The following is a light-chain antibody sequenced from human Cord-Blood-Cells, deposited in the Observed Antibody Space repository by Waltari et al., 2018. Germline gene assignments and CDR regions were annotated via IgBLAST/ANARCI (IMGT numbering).Light chain of an antibody. CDR1: SSAVGGYNY. CDR2: EVS. CDR3: CAYAGSYV. Sequence: QSALTQPRSVSGSPGQSVTISSPGTSSAVGGYNYVSWYPQHPGKAPTLMTYEVSKRRSGGPARFTGAKSGNTATLAIRGLEAEDEADYCCCAYAGSYVFGGGTKLTVL. J-gene: IGLJ2*01. V-gene: IGLV2-11*01.